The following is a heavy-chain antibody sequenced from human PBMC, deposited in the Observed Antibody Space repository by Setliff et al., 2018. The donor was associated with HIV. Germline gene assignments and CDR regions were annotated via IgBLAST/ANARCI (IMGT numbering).Heavy chain of an antibody. CDR3: ARDHKYYYDSSGLDY. D-gene: IGHD3-22*01. CDR1: GGSITSSTYY. V-gene: IGHV4-39*07. Sequence: SCTVSGGSITSSTYYWDWIRQPPGKGLEWIGSIFYSGSTYYNPSVKSRVTISIDTSKNQFSLRLSSVTAADTAVYYCARDHKYYYDSSGLDYWGQGTLVTVPQ. J-gene: IGHJ4*02. CDR2: IFYSGST.